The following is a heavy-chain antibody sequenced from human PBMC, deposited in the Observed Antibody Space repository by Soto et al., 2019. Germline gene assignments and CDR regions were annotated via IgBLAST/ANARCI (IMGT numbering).Heavy chain of an antibody. D-gene: IGHD3-16*02. Sequence: GGSLRLSCAASGFTFSSYSMNWVRQAPGKGLEWVSYISSSSSTIYYADSVKGRFTISRDNAKNSLYLQMNSLRDEDTAVYYCARDSSYDYVWGSYRYAPQNWFDPWGQGPLVTVSS. V-gene: IGHV3-48*02. CDR1: GFTFSSYS. CDR2: ISSSSSTI. CDR3: ARDSSYDYVWGSYRYAPQNWFDP. J-gene: IGHJ5*02.